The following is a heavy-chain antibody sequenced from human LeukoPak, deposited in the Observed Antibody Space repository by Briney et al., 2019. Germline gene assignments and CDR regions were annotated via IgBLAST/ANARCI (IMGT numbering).Heavy chain of an antibody. Sequence: PSETLSLTCTVSGVSISSYYWSWLRQSPGKGLEWIGYIHYSGNSNYNPSLKSRVTMSVDTSKNQLSLKLGFVTAADTAVYYCARYVACFDYWGQGALVTVSS. D-gene: IGHD3-16*01. CDR3: ARYVACFDY. CDR2: IHYSGNS. J-gene: IGHJ4*02. V-gene: IGHV4-59*08. CDR1: GVSISSYY.